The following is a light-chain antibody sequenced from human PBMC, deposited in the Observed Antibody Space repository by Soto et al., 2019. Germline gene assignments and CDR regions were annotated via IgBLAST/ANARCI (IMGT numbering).Light chain of an antibody. CDR3: GSWDSRLSAYV. CDR2: DDN. Sequence: QSVLTQPPSVSAAPGQKATISCSGSSSNIGGNSVSWYQQLPGTAPKLLIYDDNKRPSGIPDRFSGSKSGTSATLGITGFQTGDEADYYCGSWDSRLSAYVFGTGTKATV. CDR1: SSNIGGNS. V-gene: IGLV1-51*01. J-gene: IGLJ1*01.